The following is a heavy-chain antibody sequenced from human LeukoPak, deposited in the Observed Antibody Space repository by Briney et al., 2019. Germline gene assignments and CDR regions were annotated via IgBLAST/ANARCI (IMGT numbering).Heavy chain of an antibody. V-gene: IGHV4-39*07. CDR2: INHSGST. Sequence: SETLSLTCTVSGGSISSSSYYWGWIRQLPGKELEWIGEINHSGSTNYNPSLKSRVTISVDTSKNQFSLKLSSVTAADTAVYYCARDGDSDAFDIWGQGTMVTVSS. J-gene: IGHJ3*02. CDR3: ARDGDSDAFDI. D-gene: IGHD2-21*01. CDR1: GGSISSSSYY.